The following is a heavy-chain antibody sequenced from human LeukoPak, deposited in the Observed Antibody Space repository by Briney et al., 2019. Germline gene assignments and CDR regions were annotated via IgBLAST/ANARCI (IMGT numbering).Heavy chain of an antibody. CDR3: AKEQCGGDCYYYYGMDV. V-gene: IGHV3-30*18. Sequence: PGGSLRLSCAASGFTFSSHGMHWVRQAPGKGLEWVAVISYDGSNKYYADSVKGRFTISRDNSKNTLYLQMNSLRAEDTAGYYCAKEQCGGDCYYYYGMDVWGQGTTVTVSS. CDR2: ISYDGSNK. J-gene: IGHJ6*02. D-gene: IGHD2-21*02. CDR1: GFTFSSHG.